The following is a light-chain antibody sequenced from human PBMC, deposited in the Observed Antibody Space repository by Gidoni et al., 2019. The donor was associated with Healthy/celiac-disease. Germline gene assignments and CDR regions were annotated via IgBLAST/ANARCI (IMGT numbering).Light chain of an antibody. CDR3: QQSDSTPMYT. J-gene: IGKJ2*01. CDR1: QSINSF. V-gene: IGKV1-39*01. Sequence: DSQMTQLPSSLSASVGDRVTITCWSSQSINSFLNWYQQKPGEAPKLLITAVSSLQCGVPSRFSGSGSGADFTLTISSRQPEDYATYYYQQSDSTPMYTFGQGTKLEIK. CDR2: AVS.